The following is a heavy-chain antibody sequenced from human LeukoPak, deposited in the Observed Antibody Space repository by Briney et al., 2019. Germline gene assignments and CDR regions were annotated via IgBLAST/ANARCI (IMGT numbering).Heavy chain of an antibody. Sequence: GGSLRLSCAASGFTFSSYAMHWVRQAPGKGLEWVAVISYDGSDKYYADSVKGRFIISRDNAKNSVFLQMNSLSAEDTALYYCARGEGTRDVTPHSWGQGTLVTVSS. D-gene: IGHD5-24*01. CDR1: GFTFSSYA. J-gene: IGHJ4*02. CDR3: ARGEGTRDVTPHS. CDR2: ISYDGSDK. V-gene: IGHV3-30-3*01.